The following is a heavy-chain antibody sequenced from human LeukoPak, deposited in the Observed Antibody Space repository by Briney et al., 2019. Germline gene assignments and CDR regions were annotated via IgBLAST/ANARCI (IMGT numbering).Heavy chain of an antibody. Sequence: PGRSLRLSCAASEFTFSSYGMHWVRQAPGKGLEWVAVIWYDGSNKYYADSVKGRFTISRDNSKNTLYLQMSSLRAEDTAVYYCAKDARRYYYYMGVWGKGTTVTVSS. J-gene: IGHJ6*03. CDR2: IWYDGSNK. D-gene: IGHD1-14*01. V-gene: IGHV3-33*06. CDR1: EFTFSSYG. CDR3: AKDARRYYYYMGV.